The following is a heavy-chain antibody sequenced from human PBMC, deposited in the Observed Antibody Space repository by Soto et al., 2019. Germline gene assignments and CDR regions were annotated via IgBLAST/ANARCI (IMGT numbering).Heavy chain of an antibody. CDR2: ISFDGLNT. V-gene: IGHV3-30*03. D-gene: IGHD4-17*01. Sequence: QEELVESGGGVVQPGRSLRLSCTASGFTFTAFAMHWVRQAPGKGLEWVAVISFDGLNTYYPDSVKGRFVISRAYSNVAVWLGMISVRPEDTAVYFCAMRDNDNGNLRNKYNMDVWGEGTTVGVST. J-gene: IGHJ6*01. CDR1: GFTFTAFA. CDR3: AMRDNDNGNLRNKYNMDV.